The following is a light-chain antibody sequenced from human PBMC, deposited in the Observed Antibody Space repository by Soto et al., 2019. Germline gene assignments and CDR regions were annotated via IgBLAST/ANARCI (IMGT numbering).Light chain of an antibody. J-gene: IGKJ3*01. Sequence: DIQMTQSPSTLSASVGDRVTISCRASQSISRSLAWYQQKSGKAPKLLIYDASSLESGVPSRFSGSGFGTEFTLTISGLQPDHFATYYCQQYQSYFLTFGPGTTVDMK. V-gene: IGKV1-5*01. CDR1: QSISRS. CDR3: QQYQSYFLT. CDR2: DAS.